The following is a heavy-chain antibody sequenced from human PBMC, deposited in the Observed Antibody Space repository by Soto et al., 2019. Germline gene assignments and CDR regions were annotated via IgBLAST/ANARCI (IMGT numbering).Heavy chain of an antibody. D-gene: IGHD3-22*01. J-gene: IGHJ4*02. CDR3: VKDDGGYPSTAPH. Sequence: EVQLLESGGGLVQPGGSLRLSCAASGITISNYPMRWVRQAPGKGLDWVSGISGSGDRTYYADSAKGRFTSSKDISRNSLSLQLDSLGVEDTAVYFCVKDDGGYPSTAPHWGQGTLVTVSS. V-gene: IGHV3-23*01. CDR2: ISGSGDRT. CDR1: GITISNYP.